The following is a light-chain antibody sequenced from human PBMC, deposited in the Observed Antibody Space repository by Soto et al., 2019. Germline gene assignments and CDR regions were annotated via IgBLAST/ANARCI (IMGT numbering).Light chain of an antibody. CDR2: GAS. V-gene: IGKV3D-20*02. J-gene: IGKJ4*01. Sequence: EIVLTQSPGTLSLSPGERATLSCRASQSVSSSYLAWYQQKPGQAPRLLIYGASSRATGIPDRFSGSGSGTDFTLTISSLEPEDFAVYYCQQRSNWPLLTFGGGTKVDIK. CDR3: QQRSNWPLLT. CDR1: QSVSSSY.